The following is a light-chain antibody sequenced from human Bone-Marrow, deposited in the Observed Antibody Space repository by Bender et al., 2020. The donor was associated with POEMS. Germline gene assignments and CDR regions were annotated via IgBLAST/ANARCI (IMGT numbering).Light chain of an antibody. Sequence: GVSNRFSGSKSGYTASLTISGLQPEDEADYYCTLYTTSSPSYVFGTGTKVTVL. CDR3: TLYTTSSPSYV. V-gene: IGLV2-14*01. J-gene: IGLJ1*01.